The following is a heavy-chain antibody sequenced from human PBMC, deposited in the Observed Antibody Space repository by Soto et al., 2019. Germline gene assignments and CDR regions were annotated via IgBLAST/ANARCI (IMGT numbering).Heavy chain of an antibody. CDR3: TKTDPSRASTAH. V-gene: IGHV3-23*01. CDR2: ISGSGAGS. CDR1: GYTFNNYA. Sequence: PGGSLRLSCAGSGYTFNNYAMSWVRQAPGRGLEWVSAISGSGAGSYYADSVKGRFTISRDNSKNMLYLQMNSLRAEDTAVYYCTKTDPSRASTAHWGQGTLVTVSS. D-gene: IGHD6-6*01. J-gene: IGHJ4*02.